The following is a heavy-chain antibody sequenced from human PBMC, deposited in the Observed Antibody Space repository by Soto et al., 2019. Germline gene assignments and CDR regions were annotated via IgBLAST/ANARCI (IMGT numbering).Heavy chain of an antibody. CDR1: GFSLSTSGVG. Sequence: QITLKESGPTLVKPTQTLTLTCTFSGFSLSTSGVGVGWIRQPPGKALEWVALIYWDDDKRYSPSLKSRLTTTKATPKYQVVLTTTTMDPADTATYSCAHRRSSSSTYYCDSWGQGTLVTVSS. CDR3: AHRRSSSSTYYCDS. V-gene: IGHV2-5*02. CDR2: IYWDDDK. D-gene: IGHD6-13*01. J-gene: IGHJ4*02.